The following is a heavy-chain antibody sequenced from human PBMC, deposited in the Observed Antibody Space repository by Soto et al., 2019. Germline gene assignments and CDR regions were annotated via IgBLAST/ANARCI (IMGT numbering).Heavy chain of an antibody. J-gene: IGHJ4*02. Sequence: SETLSLTCTVSGGSISSSSYYWGWIRQPPGKGLEWIGSIYYSGSTYYNPSLKSRVTISVDTSKNQFSLKLSSVTAADTAVYYCARSTRIRYSGYDFGYWGQGTLVTVSS. CDR2: IYYSGST. CDR3: ARSTRIRYSGYDFGY. D-gene: IGHD5-12*01. CDR1: GGSISSSSYY. V-gene: IGHV4-39*01.